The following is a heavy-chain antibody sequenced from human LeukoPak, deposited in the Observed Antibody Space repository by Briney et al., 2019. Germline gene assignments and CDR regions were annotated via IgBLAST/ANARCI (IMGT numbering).Heavy chain of an antibody. Sequence: GGSLRLSCAASGFTFSSYGMHWVRQAPGKGLEWVAVISYDGSNKYYADSVKGRFTISRDNSKTTLYLQMNSLRAEDTAVYYCAKDRTALDYWGQGTLVTVSS. J-gene: IGHJ4*02. CDR3: AKDRTALDY. CDR1: GFTFSSYG. CDR2: ISYDGSNK. V-gene: IGHV3-30*18. D-gene: IGHD5-18*01.